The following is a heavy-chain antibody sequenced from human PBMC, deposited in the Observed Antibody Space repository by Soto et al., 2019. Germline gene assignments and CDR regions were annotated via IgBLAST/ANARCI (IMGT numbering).Heavy chain of an antibody. CDR2: IYSSGRT. V-gene: IGHV4-31*03. CDR3: ASADGPTWFDP. CDR1: GGSISSGGYY. Sequence: QVQLQESGPGLVKPSQTLSLPCTVSGGSISSGGYYWSWIRQHPGKGLEWIGYIYSSGRTYYTPSLNSRVTISVDTSKNQFSLKLSSVTASDTAVYYCASADGPTWFDPWGQGTLVTVSS. J-gene: IGHJ5*02.